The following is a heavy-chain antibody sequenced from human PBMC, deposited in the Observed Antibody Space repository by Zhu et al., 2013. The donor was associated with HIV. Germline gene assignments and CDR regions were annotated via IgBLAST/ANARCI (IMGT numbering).Heavy chain of an antibody. Sequence: VQSGPEVKRPGASVTVSCSASGYNFTTTSSIGSARPRTGAGVDGWISPTTWETTLAPRFHGRVALTRATSSNTIYFYLSDLRPDNTAVYFCARALTRTVSMNHGRAALDLWGQGT. CDR3: ARALTRTVSMNHGRAALDL. CDR2: ISPTTWET. D-gene: IGHD4-4*01. J-gene: IGHJ4*02. CDR1: GYNFTTTS. V-gene: IGHV1-2*02.